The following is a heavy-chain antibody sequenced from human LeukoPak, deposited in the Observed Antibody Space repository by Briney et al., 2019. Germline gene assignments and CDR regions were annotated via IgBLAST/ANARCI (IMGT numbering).Heavy chain of an antibody. J-gene: IGHJ4*02. V-gene: IGHV3-33*01. Sequence: GVSLRLSCVASGFTFRSYGMHWVRQAPGKGLEWVAVLWNDGKSEYYVDSVKGRFTISRDTSKNTLYLQMSSLRGEDTAVYYCARGWGQWEVLPMDFWGQGTLVTVSS. CDR1: GFTFRSYG. CDR3: ARGWGQWEVLPMDF. D-gene: IGHD1-26*01. CDR2: LWNDGKSE.